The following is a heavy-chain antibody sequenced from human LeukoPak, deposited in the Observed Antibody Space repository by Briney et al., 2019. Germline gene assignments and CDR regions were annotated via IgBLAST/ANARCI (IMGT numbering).Heavy chain of an antibody. CDR1: GGSISSYY. CDR2: IYYSGST. V-gene: IGHV4-59*01. D-gene: IGHD2-15*01. Sequence: SETLSLTCTVSGGSISSYYWSWIRQPPGKGLEWIGYIYYSGSTNYNPSLKSRVTISVDTSKNQFSLKLSSVTAADTAVYYCARDRGYCSGGSCYRPFDYWGQGTLVTVSS. CDR3: ARDRGYCSGGSCYRPFDY. J-gene: IGHJ4*02.